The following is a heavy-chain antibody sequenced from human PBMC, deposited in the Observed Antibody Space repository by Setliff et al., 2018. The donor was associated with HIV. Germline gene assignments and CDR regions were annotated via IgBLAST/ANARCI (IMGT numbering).Heavy chain of an antibody. CDR3: ASSRPPDDSSGYLDH. Sequence: LRLSCAASGFTFSNSWMTWVRQAPGKGLEWVANIKKDGSDKFYVDSVKGRFAISRDNAKNSLNLEMNSFRAEDTAIYYCASSRPPDDSSGYLDHWGQGTLVTVS. CDR1: GFTFSNSW. V-gene: IGHV3-7*03. D-gene: IGHD3-22*01. CDR2: IKKDGSDK. J-gene: IGHJ4*01.